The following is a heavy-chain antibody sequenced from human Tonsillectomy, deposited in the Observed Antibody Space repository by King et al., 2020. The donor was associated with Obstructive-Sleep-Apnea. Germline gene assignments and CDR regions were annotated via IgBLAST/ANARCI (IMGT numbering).Heavy chain of an antibody. V-gene: IGHV3-9*01. Sequence: VQLVESGGGLVQPGRSLRLSCAASGFTFDDYAMHWVRQAPGKGLEWVSGISWNSGSIGYADSVKGRFTISRDNAKNSLYLQMNSLRAEDTALYYCAKEPSRQGSGWYDPFDYWGQGTLVTVSS. J-gene: IGHJ4*02. D-gene: IGHD6-19*01. CDR1: GFTFDDYA. CDR2: ISWNSGSI. CDR3: AKEPSRQGSGWYDPFDY.